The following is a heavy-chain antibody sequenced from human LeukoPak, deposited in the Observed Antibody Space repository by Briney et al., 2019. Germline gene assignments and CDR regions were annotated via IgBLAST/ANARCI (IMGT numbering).Heavy chain of an antibody. CDR1: GFTFSSYS. Sequence: GGSVRLSCAASGFTFSSYSMNWVRQAPGKWREWVSSIISSSSYISYADSVKGRFTISRDNAKNSLYLHMNSLRAEHTSIYFCARPIFSPSSGWHPAACDIWGDRTLVTVSS. CDR3: ARPIFSPSSGWHPAACDI. D-gene: IGHD3-22*01. V-gene: IGHV3-21*01. CDR2: IISSSSYI. J-gene: IGHJ3*02.